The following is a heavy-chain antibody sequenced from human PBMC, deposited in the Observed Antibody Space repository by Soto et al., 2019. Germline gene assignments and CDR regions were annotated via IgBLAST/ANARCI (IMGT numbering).Heavy chain of an antibody. J-gene: IGHJ4*02. V-gene: IGHV3-23*01. CDR3: ARGGEYFDSPSDY. CDR1: GFTFSSYD. D-gene: IGHD3-9*01. CDR2: ISVSGGSK. Sequence: PGGSLRLSCAASGFTFSSYDMSWVRQAPGKGLEWVSTISVSGGSKYYADSVKGRFTISRDNAKNSLYLQMNSLRAEDTAVYYCARGGEYFDSPSDYWGQGTLVTVSS.